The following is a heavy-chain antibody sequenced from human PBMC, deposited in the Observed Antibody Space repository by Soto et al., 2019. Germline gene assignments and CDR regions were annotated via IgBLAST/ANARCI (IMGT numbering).Heavy chain of an antibody. CDR1: GGTFSSYA. D-gene: IGHD6-13*01. CDR3: ARVVTVNGYSSTRDPEVYSYATDV. CDR2: IIPIFGTA. Sequence: GASVKVSCKASGGTFSSYAISWVRQAPGQGLEWMGGIIPIFGTANYAQKFQGRVTITADDSTSTAYMELSRLRSEDTAVYYCARVVTVNGYSSTRDPEVYSYATDVWGQATTATV. V-gene: IGHV1-69*13. J-gene: IGHJ6*02.